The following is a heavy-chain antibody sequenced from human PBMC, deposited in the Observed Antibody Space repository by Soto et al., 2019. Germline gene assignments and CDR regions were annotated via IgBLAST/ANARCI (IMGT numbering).Heavy chain of an antibody. CDR3: AREDRVNFMSGDWNGPPYYYYGMDV. D-gene: IGHD1-1*01. J-gene: IGHJ6*02. CDR1: GFTFSSYG. V-gene: IGHV3-33*01. CDR2: IWYDGSNK. Sequence: GGSLRLSCAASGFTFSSYGMHWVRQAPGKGLEWVAVIWYDGSNKYYADSVKGRFTISRDNSKNTLYLQMNSLRAEDTAVYYCAREDRVNFMSGDWNGPPYYYYGMDVWGQGTTVTVSS.